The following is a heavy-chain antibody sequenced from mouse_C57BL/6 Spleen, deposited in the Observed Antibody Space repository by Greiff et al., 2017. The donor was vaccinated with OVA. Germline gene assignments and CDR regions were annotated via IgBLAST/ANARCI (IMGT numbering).Heavy chain of an antibody. Sequence: VQLKESGPGLVAPSQSLSITCTVSGFSLTSYGVHWVRQPPGKGLEWLVVIWSDGSTTYNSALKSRLSISKDNSTSQVFLKMNSLQTDDTAMYYCARHGRNYVGAMDYWGQGTSVTVSS. CDR2: IWSDGST. CDR3: ARHGRNYVGAMDY. J-gene: IGHJ4*01. D-gene: IGHD2-1*01. CDR1: GFSLTSYG. V-gene: IGHV2-6-1*01.